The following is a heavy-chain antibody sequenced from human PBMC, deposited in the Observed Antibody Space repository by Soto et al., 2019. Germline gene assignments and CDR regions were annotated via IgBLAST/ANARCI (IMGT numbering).Heavy chain of an antibody. CDR2: MHTGGNEK. J-gene: IGHJ4*02. D-gene: IGHD3-9*01. V-gene: IGHV3-33*08. Sequence: QVQLVESGGGVVQPGGSLRLSCAASGFTFSYYGFHWVRQAPGKRLEWVAVMHTGGNEKYYGDSVKGRFTVSRDDSRNMVYLEMSGLRAEDTAEYFCARDADTTGHYSHFDLWGRGALVAVS. CDR3: ARDADTTGHYSHFDL. CDR1: GFTFSYYG.